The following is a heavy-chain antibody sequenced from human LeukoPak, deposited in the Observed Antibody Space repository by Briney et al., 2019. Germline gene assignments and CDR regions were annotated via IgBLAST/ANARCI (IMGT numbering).Heavy chain of an antibody. CDR3: ARDGGVYWYFDL. V-gene: IGHV3-48*04. CDR1: GFTFSSFG. Sequence: GGSLRLSCAASGFTFSSFGMSWIRQAPGKGLEWVSYISSSGSTIYYADSVKGRFTISRDNAKNSLYLQMNSLRAEDTAVYYCARDGGVYWYFDLWGRGTLVTVSS. J-gene: IGHJ2*01. D-gene: IGHD3-16*01. CDR2: ISSSGSTI.